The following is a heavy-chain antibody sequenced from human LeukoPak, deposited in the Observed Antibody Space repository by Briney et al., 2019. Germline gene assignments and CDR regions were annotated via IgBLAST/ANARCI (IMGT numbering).Heavy chain of an antibody. J-gene: IGHJ4*02. V-gene: IGHV3-23*01. CDR2: VNADGGNT. CDR3: TKRVKYGGTWDHFAD. D-gene: IGHD1-26*01. CDR1: GFTFSSYA. Sequence: GGSLRLSCAACGFTFSSYALSWVRQAPGKGLEWVSTVNADGGNTYYADSVKGRFTISSDNSKSTLILQMNSLRVEDTALYYCTKRVKYGGTWDHFADWGQGTLVTVSS.